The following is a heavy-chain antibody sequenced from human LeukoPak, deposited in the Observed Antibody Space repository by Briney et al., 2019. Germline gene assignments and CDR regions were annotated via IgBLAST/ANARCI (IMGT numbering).Heavy chain of an antibody. V-gene: IGHV3-64*01. Sequence: GGSLRLSCAASGFTFSSYAMHWVRQAPGKGLEFVSAISSNGGSTYYAKSVKGRFTVSRDNSKNTLSLQMGSLRAEDMAVYYCARRNYYVSSGYFSGDAFDIWGQGTMVTVSS. J-gene: IGHJ3*02. CDR2: ISSNGGST. D-gene: IGHD3-22*01. CDR1: GFTFSSYA. CDR3: ARRNYYVSSGYFSGDAFDI.